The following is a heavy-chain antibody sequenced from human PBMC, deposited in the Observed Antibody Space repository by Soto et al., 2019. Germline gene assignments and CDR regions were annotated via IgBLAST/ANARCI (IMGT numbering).Heavy chain of an antibody. CDR3: AGMSGTYHRAFDI. V-gene: IGHV3-21*01. Sequence: VQLVESGGGLVKPGGSLRLSCAASGFTFSSNSMNWVRQAPGKGLEWVSSIIISSTSIYYADSVKGRFTISRDNAKNSLYLQMNSLRAEDTAVYYCAGMSGTYHRAFDIWGQGTMVIVSS. J-gene: IGHJ3*02. D-gene: IGHD1-26*01. CDR1: GFTFSSNS. CDR2: IIISSTSI.